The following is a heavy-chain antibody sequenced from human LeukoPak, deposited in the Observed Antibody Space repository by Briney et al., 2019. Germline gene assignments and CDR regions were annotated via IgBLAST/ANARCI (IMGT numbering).Heavy chain of an antibody. V-gene: IGHV3-30-3*01. Sequence: GRSLRLSCAASGFTFSSYAMHWVRQAPGKGLEWVAVISYDGSNKYYADSVKGRFTISRDNSKSTLYLQMNSLRAEDTAVYYCARYDSSGSTWDPNYFDYWGQGTLVTVSS. J-gene: IGHJ4*02. CDR3: ARYDSSGSTWDPNYFDY. CDR2: ISYDGSNK. CDR1: GFTFSSYA. D-gene: IGHD3-22*01.